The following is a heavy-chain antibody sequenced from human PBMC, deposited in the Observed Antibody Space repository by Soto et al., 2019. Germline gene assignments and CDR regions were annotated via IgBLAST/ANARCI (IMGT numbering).Heavy chain of an antibody. CDR1: GYTFTSYG. Sequence: ASVKVSCKASGYTFTSYGISWVRQAPGQGLEWMGWISAYNGNTNYAQKLQGRVTMTTDTSTSTAYMELRSLRSDDTAAYYCARVELLPNWFDPWGQGTLVTVSS. CDR3: ARVELLPNWFDP. V-gene: IGHV1-18*04. CDR2: ISAYNGNT. D-gene: IGHD2-15*01. J-gene: IGHJ5*02.